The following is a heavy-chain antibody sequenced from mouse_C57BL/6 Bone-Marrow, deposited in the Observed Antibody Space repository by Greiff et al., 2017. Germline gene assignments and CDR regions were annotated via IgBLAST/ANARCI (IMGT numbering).Heavy chain of an antibody. CDR3: ARDGFDYYGSIYGYFDV. J-gene: IGHJ1*03. D-gene: IGHD1-1*01. V-gene: IGHV1-80*01. CDR2: IYPGDGDT. Sequence: VQLQQSGAELVKPGASVKISCKASGYAFSSYWMNWVKQRPGKGLEWIGQIYPGDGDTNYNGKFKGKATLTADKSSSTAYMQLSSLTSEDSAVYFCARDGFDYYGSIYGYFDVWGTWTTVTVSS. CDR1: GYAFSSYW.